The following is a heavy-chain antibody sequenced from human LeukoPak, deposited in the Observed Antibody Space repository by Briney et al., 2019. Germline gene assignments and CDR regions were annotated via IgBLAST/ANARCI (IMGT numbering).Heavy chain of an antibody. Sequence: GGSLRLSCVASGFTFSNYWMHWVRHVPGKGLVWVSRINTDRSITNYADSVKGRFTISRDNAKNTVYLQMNSLRAEDTAVYYCAKGGPDIVVVPFDYWGQGTLVTVSS. CDR1: GFTFSNYW. J-gene: IGHJ4*02. D-gene: IGHD2-15*01. CDR3: AKGGPDIVVVPFDY. V-gene: IGHV3-74*01. CDR2: INTDRSIT.